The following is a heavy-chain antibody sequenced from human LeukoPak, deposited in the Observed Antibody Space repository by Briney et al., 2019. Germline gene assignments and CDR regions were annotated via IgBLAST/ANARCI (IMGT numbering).Heavy chain of an antibody. J-gene: IGHJ3*02. D-gene: IGHD3-22*01. Sequence: SETLPLTCTVSGGSISSGGYYWSWIRQHPGKGLEWIGYIYYSGSTYYNPSLKSRVTISVDTSKNQFSLKLSSVTAADTAVYYCARDYYDSSGYAFDIWGQGTMVTVSS. CDR1: GGSISSGGYY. V-gene: IGHV4-31*03. CDR2: IYYSGST. CDR3: ARDYYDSSGYAFDI.